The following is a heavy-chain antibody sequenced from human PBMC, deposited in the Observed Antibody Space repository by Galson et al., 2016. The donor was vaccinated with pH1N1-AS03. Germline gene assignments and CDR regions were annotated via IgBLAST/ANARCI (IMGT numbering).Heavy chain of an antibody. J-gene: IGHJ4*02. D-gene: IGHD3-10*01. CDR1: GYTFTNFG. CDR2: ISAYSGNT. CDR3: ARDLRSALGNSFVAGVTFGRY. V-gene: IGHV1-18*01. Sequence: SVKVSCKASGYTFTNFGINWVRQAPGQGLEWLGWISAYSGNTDYAQSLQGRVSMTTDPSTSTAYMELTSLTSDDTAIYYCARDLRSALGNSFVAGVTFGRYWGQGTLVTVSS.